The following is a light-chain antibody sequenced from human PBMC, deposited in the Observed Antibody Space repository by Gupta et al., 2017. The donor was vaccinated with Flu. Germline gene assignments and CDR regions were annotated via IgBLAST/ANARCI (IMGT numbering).Light chain of an antibody. V-gene: IGKV3-11*01. J-gene: IGKJ4*01. Sequence: EIVLTQSPATRSLSPGERATLSCRASQSVRSYLAWYQHKPGQAPRLLIYDASNRASGIPPRFSGSGSGTDFTLTISSLEPEDFAVYYCQQRNNWLTFGGGTKVEIK. CDR2: DAS. CDR3: QQRNNWLT. CDR1: QSVRSY.